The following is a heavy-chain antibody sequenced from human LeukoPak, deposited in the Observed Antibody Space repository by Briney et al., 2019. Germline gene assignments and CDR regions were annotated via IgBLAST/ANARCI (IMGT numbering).Heavy chain of an antibody. CDR1: GGSFSGYY. Sequence: SETLSLTCAVYGGSFSGYYWSWIRQPPGKGLEWIGEINHSGSTNYNPSLKSRVTISVDTSKNQFSLKLSSGTAADTAVYYCARGVGSSWYYYYMDVWGKGTTVTVSS. J-gene: IGHJ6*03. CDR3: ARGVGSSWYYYYMDV. D-gene: IGHD6-13*01. CDR2: INHSGST. V-gene: IGHV4-34*01.